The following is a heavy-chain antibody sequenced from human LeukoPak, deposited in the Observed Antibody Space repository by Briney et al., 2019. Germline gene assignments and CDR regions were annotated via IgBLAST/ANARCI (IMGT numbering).Heavy chain of an antibody. J-gene: IGHJ4*02. V-gene: IGHV1-8*03. Sequence: ASVKVSCKASGYTFTSYGINWVRQATGQGLEWMGWMNPNSGNTGYAQKFQGRVTITRNTSISTAYMELSSLRSEDTAVYYCARQAAAETSDYWGQGTLVTVSS. CDR1: GYTFTSYG. CDR3: ARQAAAETSDY. CDR2: MNPNSGNT. D-gene: IGHD6-13*01.